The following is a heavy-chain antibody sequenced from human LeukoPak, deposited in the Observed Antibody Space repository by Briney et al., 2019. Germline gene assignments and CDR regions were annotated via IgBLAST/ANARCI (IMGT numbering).Heavy chain of an antibody. J-gene: IGHJ4*02. CDR1: GLTFSSYW. V-gene: IGHV3-74*01. Sequence: GGSLRLSCAASGLTFSSYWMHWVRQAPGKGLVWVSHINSDGSSTRYADSVKGRFTISRDNAKNTLYLQMNSLRAEDTAVYYCARNGPDYGSGSYVDHWGQGTLVTDSS. CDR2: INSDGSST. D-gene: IGHD3-10*01. CDR3: ARNGPDYGSGSYVDH.